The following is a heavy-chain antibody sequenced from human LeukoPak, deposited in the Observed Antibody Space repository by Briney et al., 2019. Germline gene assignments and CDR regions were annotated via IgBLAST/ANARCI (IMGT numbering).Heavy chain of an antibody. V-gene: IGHV4-59*01. CDR1: GGSISSYY. D-gene: IGHD6-19*01. CDR2: IHHSGST. J-gene: IGHJ4*02. Sequence: PPETLSLTCIVSGGSISSYYWSWIRQPPGKGLEWIGYIHHSGSTNYNPSLKSRVTMSVDKSKNQFSLKLSSVTAADTAVYYCARAPGAVAGTFDYWGQGTLVTVSS. CDR3: ARAPGAVAGTFDY.